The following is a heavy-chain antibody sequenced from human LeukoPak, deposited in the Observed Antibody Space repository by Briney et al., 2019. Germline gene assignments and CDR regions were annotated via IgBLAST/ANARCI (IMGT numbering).Heavy chain of an antibody. CDR3: AGGGSALSPIECYGSGRGFDY. Sequence: PSETLSLTCAVYGGSFSGYYWSWIRQPPGKGLEWIGEINHSGSTNYNPSLKSRVTISVDTSKNQFSLTLSSVTAADPAGFYCAGGGSALSPIECYGSGRGFDYWGQKTLVTVSS. CDR1: GGSFSGYY. J-gene: IGHJ4*02. D-gene: IGHD3-10*01. CDR2: INHSGST. V-gene: IGHV4-34*01.